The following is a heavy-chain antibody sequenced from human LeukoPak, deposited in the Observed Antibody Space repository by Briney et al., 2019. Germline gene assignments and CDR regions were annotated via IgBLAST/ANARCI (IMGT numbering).Heavy chain of an antibody. D-gene: IGHD3-3*01. V-gene: IGHV1-24*01. J-gene: IGHJ4*02. CDR3: ATTQYYTIFGVVPLSY. CDR1: GYTLTELS. Sequence: ASVKVSCKVSGYTLTELSMHWVRQAPGKGLEWVGGFDPDDGETIYAQKFQGRVTMTEDTSTDTAYMELSSLRSEDTAVYYCATTQYYTIFGVVPLSYWGQGTLVTVSS. CDR2: FDPDDGET.